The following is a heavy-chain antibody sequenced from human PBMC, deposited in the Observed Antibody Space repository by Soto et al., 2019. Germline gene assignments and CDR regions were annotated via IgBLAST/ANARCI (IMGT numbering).Heavy chain of an antibody. Sequence: ASVKVSCKASGYTFTSYAMHWVRQAPGQRLEWMGWINAGNGNTKYSQKFQGRVTITRDTSASTAYMELSSLRSEDTAVYYCARRGIFGVVNYGMDVWGQGTTVTVSS. V-gene: IGHV1-3*01. CDR3: ARRGIFGVVNYGMDV. D-gene: IGHD3-3*01. CDR2: INAGNGNT. J-gene: IGHJ6*02. CDR1: GYTFTSYA.